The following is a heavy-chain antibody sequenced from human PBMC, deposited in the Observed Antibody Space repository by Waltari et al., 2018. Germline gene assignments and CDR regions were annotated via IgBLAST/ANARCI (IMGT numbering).Heavy chain of an antibody. CDR1: GFAFSSCA. CDR3: ARALGSGSFLIDF. Sequence: QVQLVESGGGVVQPGRSLRLSCAASGFAFSSCAMHWVRQAPGKGREGVAVIWADGSYEYDADSVKGRFTVSRDNSKTALFVQMNSLRAEDTAVYYCARALGSGSFLIDFWGQGTLVTVSS. CDR2: IWADGSYE. V-gene: IGHV3-33*01. D-gene: IGHD3-10*01. J-gene: IGHJ4*02.